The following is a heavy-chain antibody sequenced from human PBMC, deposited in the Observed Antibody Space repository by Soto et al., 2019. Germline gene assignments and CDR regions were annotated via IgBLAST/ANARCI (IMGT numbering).Heavy chain of an antibody. CDR2: IYYSGST. D-gene: IGHD3-10*01. J-gene: IGHJ6*03. V-gene: IGHV4-39*01. CDR1: GGSISSSSYY. CDR3: ARSPNSGWIGENYYYYMDV. Sequence: SETLSLTCTVSGGSISSSSYYWGWIRQPPGKGLEWIGSIYYSGSTYYNPSLKSRVTISVDTSKNQFSLKLSSVTAADTAVYYCARSPNSGWIGENYYYYMDVWGKGTXVTVSS.